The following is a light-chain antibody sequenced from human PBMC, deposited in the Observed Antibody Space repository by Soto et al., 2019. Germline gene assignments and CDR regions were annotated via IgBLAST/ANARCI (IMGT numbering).Light chain of an antibody. CDR2: GAS. CDR1: QSVSNNF. CDR3: QQYASLPLT. V-gene: IGKV3-20*01. Sequence: EIVLTQSPGTLSLSPGEGATLSCRASQSVSNNFLAWYQQKPGQAPRLLIYGASSRATGIPDRFSGSGSGTDFTLTISSLEPEDFAVFYCQQYASLPLTFGGGTKVEIK. J-gene: IGKJ4*01.